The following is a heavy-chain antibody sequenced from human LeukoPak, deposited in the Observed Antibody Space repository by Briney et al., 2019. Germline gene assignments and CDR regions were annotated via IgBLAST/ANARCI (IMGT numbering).Heavy chain of an antibody. CDR2: IYTSGRT. J-gene: IGHJ6*03. Sequence: SETLSLTCTVSCGSISSGSSSWSWIRQPAGKGLEWIGRIYTSGRTHYNPSLKSRVTISVDTSRNQFSLKLSSVTAADTATYYCARDSDEGSGYDYDRFFSYYYYMDVWGKGTTVTVSS. V-gene: IGHV4-61*02. D-gene: IGHD5-12*01. CDR3: ARDSDEGSGYDYDRFFSYYYYMDV. CDR1: CGSISSGSSS.